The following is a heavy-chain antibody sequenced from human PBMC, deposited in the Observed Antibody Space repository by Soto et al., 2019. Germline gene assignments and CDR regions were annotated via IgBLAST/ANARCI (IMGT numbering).Heavy chain of an antibody. D-gene: IGHD2-15*01. V-gene: IGHV3-21*01. CDR1: GFTFSSYS. Sequence: GGSLRLSCAASGFTFSSYSMNWVRQAPGKGLEWVSSISSSSSYIYYADSVKGRFTISRDNAKNSLYPQMNSLRAEDTAVYYCAREPSKFYCSGGSCGTDYWGQGTLVTVSS. J-gene: IGHJ4*02. CDR3: AREPSKFYCSGGSCGTDY. CDR2: ISSSSSYI.